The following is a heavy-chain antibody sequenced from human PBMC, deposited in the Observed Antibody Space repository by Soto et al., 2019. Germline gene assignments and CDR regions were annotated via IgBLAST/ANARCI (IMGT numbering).Heavy chain of an antibody. CDR2: ISAYSGNT. CDR1: GYTFASYA. CDR3: ARDPPPPDN. Sequence: QVQLVQSGAEVKKPGASVKVSCKASGYTFASYAISWMRQAPGQGLEWMGWISAYSGNTNYAKKLQGRGTMTTDTSTSAAYMELRSLRSDDTAVYYCARDPPPPDNWGQGTLVIVSS. V-gene: IGHV1-18*01. J-gene: IGHJ4*02.